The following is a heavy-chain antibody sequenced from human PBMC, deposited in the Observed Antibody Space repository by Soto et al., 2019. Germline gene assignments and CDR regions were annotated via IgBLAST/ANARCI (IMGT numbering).Heavy chain of an antibody. CDR3: ARDRVVSSSSYHYYYYYGMDV. CDR1: GFTFSSYA. D-gene: IGHD6-6*01. J-gene: IGHJ6*02. Sequence: GGSLRLSCAASGFTFSSYAMHWVRQAPGKGLEWVVVISYDGSNKYYADSVKGRFTISRDNSKNTLYLQMNSLRAEDTAVYYCARDRVVSSSSYHYYYYYGMDVWGQGTTVTVSS. CDR2: ISYDGSNK. V-gene: IGHV3-30-3*01.